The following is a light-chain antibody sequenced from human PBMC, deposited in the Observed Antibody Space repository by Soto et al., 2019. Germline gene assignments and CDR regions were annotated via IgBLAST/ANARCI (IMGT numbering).Light chain of an antibody. J-gene: IGLJ1*01. CDR2: EVV. Sequence: HSVLTQPRSASGSPGQSVTSSCTGTKNDSGVYDFVSWYQHRPGKAPRLIIYEVVQRPSGVPDRFSGSKSGNTASLTVSGLQAADEADYFCKSYAGSNTYVFGSGTKVTVL. CDR1: KNDSGVYDF. V-gene: IGLV2-8*01. CDR3: KSYAGSNTYV.